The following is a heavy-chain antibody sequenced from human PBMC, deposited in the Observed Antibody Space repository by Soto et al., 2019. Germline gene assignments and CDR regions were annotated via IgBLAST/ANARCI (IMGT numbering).Heavy chain of an antibody. CDR2: IYYSGST. Sequence: QVQLQESGPGLVKPSETLSLTCTVSGGSISSYYWSWIRQPPGKGLEWIGYIYYSGSTNYNPSLKSRVTRSVDTSKNQCSLKLSSVTAADTAVYYCARQYGDYVRGAFDIWGQGTMVTVSS. D-gene: IGHD4-17*01. CDR3: ARQYGDYVRGAFDI. J-gene: IGHJ3*02. CDR1: GGSISSYY. V-gene: IGHV4-59*01.